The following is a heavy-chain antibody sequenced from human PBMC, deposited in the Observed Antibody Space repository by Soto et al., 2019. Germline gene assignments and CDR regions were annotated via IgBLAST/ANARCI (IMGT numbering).Heavy chain of an antibody. CDR2: ISSSSSYI. V-gene: IGHV3-21*01. CDR1: GFTFSSYS. CDR3: ARDPGSWYYFDY. J-gene: IGHJ4*02. D-gene: IGHD6-13*01. Sequence: GGSLRLSCAASGFTFSSYSMNWVRQAPGKGLEWVSSISSSSSYIYYADSVKGRFTISRDNAKNSLYLQMNSLRAEDTAVYYCARDPGSWYYFDYWGQGTLVTVSS.